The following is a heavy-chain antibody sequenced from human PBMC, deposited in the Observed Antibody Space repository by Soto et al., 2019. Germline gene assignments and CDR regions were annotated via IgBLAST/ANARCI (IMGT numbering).Heavy chain of an antibody. CDR1: GYTFTGYY. J-gene: IGHJ4*02. CDR2: INPNSGGT. CDR3: ATTRCSGYDYPYFDY. Sequence: ASVKVSCKASGYTFTGYYMHWVRQAPGQGLEWMGWINPNSGGTNYAQKFQGWVTMTRDTSISTAYMELSRLRSDDTAVYYCATTRCSGYDYPYFDYWGQGTLVTVSS. D-gene: IGHD5-12*01. V-gene: IGHV1-2*04.